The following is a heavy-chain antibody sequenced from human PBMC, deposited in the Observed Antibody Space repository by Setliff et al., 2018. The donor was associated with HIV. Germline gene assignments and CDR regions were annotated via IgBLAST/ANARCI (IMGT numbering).Heavy chain of an antibody. V-gene: IGHV4-39*01. Sequence: PSETLSLTCTVSGDSITSGHFYWGWIRQAPGKGLEWIGNILDGRVTFFNPYLRGRVTISVDASKNQVSLNLRSVTAADSAVYHCARPHSGRGGGAYFDPWGQGILVTVSS. D-gene: IGHD6-19*01. CDR1: GDSITSGHFY. CDR3: ARPHSGRGGGAYFDP. J-gene: IGHJ5*02. CDR2: ILDGRVT.